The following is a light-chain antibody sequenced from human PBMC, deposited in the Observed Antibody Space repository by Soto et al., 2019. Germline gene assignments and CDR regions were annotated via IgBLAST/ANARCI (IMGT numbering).Light chain of an antibody. CDR3: QQYGSSPQT. CDR2: GAS. J-gene: IGKJ1*01. V-gene: IGKV3-20*01. Sequence: EIVLTQSPGTLSLSPGERATLSCRASQSVSSSYLAWYQQKPGQAPRLLIYGASSRATGIPDRFSGSGSGRDFSLTSSRLEPEYFAVYYCQQYGSSPQTFGQGTKVEIK. CDR1: QSVSSSY.